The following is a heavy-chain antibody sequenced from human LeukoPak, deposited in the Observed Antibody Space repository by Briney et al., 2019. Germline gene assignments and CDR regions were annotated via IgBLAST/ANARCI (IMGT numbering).Heavy chain of an antibody. CDR2: IWYDGSNK. V-gene: IGHV3-33*01. Sequence: GGSLRLSCAASGFTFSSYGMHWVRQAPGKGLEWVAVIWYDGSNKYYADSVKGRFTISRDNSKNTLCLQMNSLRAEDTAVYYCAREKAAREVDPWGQGTLVTVSS. CDR1: GFTFSSYG. D-gene: IGHD6-6*01. J-gene: IGHJ5*02. CDR3: AREKAAREVDP.